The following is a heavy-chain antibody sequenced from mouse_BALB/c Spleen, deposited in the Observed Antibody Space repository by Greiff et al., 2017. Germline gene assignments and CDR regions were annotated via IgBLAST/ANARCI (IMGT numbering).Heavy chain of an antibody. CDR1: GFTFSSYA. V-gene: IGHV5-9-3*01. D-gene: IGHD4-1*01. J-gene: IGHJ4*01. CDR2: ISSGGSYT. Sequence: EVQRVESGGGLVKPGGSLKLSCAASGFTFSSYAMSWVRQTPEKRLEWVATISSGGSYTYYPDSVKGRFTISRDNAKNTLYLQMSSLRSEDTAMYYCASSGTRYAMDYWGQGTSVTVSS. CDR3: ASSGTRYAMDY.